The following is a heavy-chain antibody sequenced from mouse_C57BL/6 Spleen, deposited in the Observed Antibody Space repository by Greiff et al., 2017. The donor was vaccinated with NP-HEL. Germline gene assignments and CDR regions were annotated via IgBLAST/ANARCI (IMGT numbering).Heavy chain of an antibody. J-gene: IGHJ2*01. Sequence: VQLQQSGPELVKPGASVKIPCKASGYTFTDYNMDWVKQSHGKSLEWIGDINPNNGGTIYNQKFKGKATLTVDKSSSTAYIELRSLTSEDTAVYYCARSGMVDHYYFVYWGQGTPLTVSS. CDR2: INPNNGGT. CDR1: GYTFTDYN. CDR3: ARSGMVDHYYFVY. V-gene: IGHV1-18*01. D-gene: IGHD2-10*02.